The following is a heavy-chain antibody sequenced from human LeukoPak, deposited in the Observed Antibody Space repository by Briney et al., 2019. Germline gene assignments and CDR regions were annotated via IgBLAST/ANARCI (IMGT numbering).Heavy chain of an antibody. CDR3: ARGIGVHSYYLGY. D-gene: IGHD3-16*01. J-gene: IGHJ4*02. V-gene: IGHV1-8*02. Sequence: ASVKVSCKASGYTFTNYDVSWVRQATGQGLEWMGWMNPNSGNTAYAQKFQGRVTMTRNTSISTAYMELSSLRPEDTAVYYCARGIGVHSYYLGYWGQGTLVTVSS. CDR2: MNPNSGNT. CDR1: GYTFTNYD.